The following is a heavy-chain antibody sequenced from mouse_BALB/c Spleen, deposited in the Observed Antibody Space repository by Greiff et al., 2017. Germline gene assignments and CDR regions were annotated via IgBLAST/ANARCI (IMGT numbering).Heavy chain of an antibody. Sequence: DLVKPGASVKLSCKASGYTFTSYWINWIKQRPGQGLEWIGRIAPGSGSTYYNERFKGKATLTVDTSSSTAYIQLSSLSSEDSAVYFCAREEAYGYDVYWGQGTLVTVSA. D-gene: IGHD2-2*01. CDR1: GYTFTSYW. CDR2: IAPGSGST. J-gene: IGHJ3*01. CDR3: AREEAYGYDVY. V-gene: IGHV1S41*01.